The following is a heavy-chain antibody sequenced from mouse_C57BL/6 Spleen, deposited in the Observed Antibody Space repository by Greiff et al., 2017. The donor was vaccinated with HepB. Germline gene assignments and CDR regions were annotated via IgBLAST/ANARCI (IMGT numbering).Heavy chain of an antibody. V-gene: IGHV6-6*01. D-gene: IGHD2-5*01. J-gene: IGHJ2*01. CDR2: IRNKANNHAT. CDR3: TVYSNYDYFDY. Sequence: EVMLVESGGGLVQPGGSMKLSCAASGFTFSDAWMDWVRQSPEKGLEWVAEIRNKANNHATYYAESVKGRFTISRDDSKSSVYLQMNSLRAEDTGIYYCTVYSNYDYFDYWGQGTTLTVSS. CDR1: GFTFSDAW.